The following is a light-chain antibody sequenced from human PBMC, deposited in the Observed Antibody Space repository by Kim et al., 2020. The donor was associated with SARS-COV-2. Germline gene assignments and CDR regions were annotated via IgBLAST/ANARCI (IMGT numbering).Light chain of an antibody. CDR1: RSISSH. CDR3: QQSYINPFT. Sequence: DIQMTQSPSSLSASVGDRVTITCRTTRSISSHLNWYQQKPGRAPKLLISAASTLQGGVPSRFSGSGSETDFTLTISSLQPEDFATYFCQQSYINPFTFGPGTKVDIK. CDR2: AAS. V-gene: IGKV1-39*01. J-gene: IGKJ3*01.